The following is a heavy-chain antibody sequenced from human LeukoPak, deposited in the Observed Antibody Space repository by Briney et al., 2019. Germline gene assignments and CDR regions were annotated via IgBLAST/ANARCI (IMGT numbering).Heavy chain of an antibody. D-gene: IGHD2-2*01. CDR3: AKRDRYYALNAGDM. CDR1: GDSVDSSGYF. Sequence: SETLSLTCTVSGDSVDSSGYFWGWFRHPPGKGLEWIGNIYYTGSPYYNPSLKTRVTMSGDTSKNHFSLKLRSVPAADTAVYFCAKRDRYYALNAGDMWGQRTSVTVSS. J-gene: IGHJ3*02. CDR2: IYYTGSP. V-gene: IGHV4-39*02.